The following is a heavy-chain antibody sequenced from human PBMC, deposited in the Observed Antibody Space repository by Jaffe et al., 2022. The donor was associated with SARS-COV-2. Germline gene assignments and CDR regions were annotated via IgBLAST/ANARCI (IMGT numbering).Heavy chain of an antibody. Sequence: QAQLVESGGGVVHPGRSLRLSCAASGFTFRSHGMHWVRQAPGKGLEWVSFISHDGNYLYYTDSVMGRFTISRDDSKNTLYLQMNSLRAEDTAVYYCAKDLRSGAFAADFWGQGTLVTVSS. CDR3: AKDLRSGAFAADF. D-gene: IGHD6-25*01. CDR2: ISHDGNYL. V-gene: IGHV3-30*18. J-gene: IGHJ4*02. CDR1: GFTFRSHG.